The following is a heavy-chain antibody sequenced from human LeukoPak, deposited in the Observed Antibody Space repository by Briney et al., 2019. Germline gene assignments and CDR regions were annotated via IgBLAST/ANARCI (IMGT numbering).Heavy chain of an antibody. D-gene: IGHD2-15*01. Sequence: SETLSLTCDVYGGSFSGYYWSWIRQPPGKGLEWNGEINHSGSTNYNPSLKSRVTISVDTSKNQFSLKLSSVTAADTAVYYCARGLSAIVYWGQGTLVTVSS. CDR1: GGSFSGYY. CDR2: INHSGST. CDR3: ARGLSAIVY. V-gene: IGHV4-34*01. J-gene: IGHJ4*02.